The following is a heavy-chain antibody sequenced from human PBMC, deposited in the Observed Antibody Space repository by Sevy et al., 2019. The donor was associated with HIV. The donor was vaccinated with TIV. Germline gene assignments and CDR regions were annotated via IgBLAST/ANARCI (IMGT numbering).Heavy chain of an antibody. CDR3: ARDGRGWGQFDY. Sequence: GGSLRLSCAASGFTFSSYSMNWVRQAPGKGLEWVSSISSSSSYIYYADSVKGRFTISRDNAKNSLYLQMNSLRAEDTTVYYGARDGRGWGQFDYWGQGTLVTVSS. V-gene: IGHV3-21*01. D-gene: IGHD6-19*01. J-gene: IGHJ4*02. CDR2: ISSSSSYI. CDR1: GFTFSSYS.